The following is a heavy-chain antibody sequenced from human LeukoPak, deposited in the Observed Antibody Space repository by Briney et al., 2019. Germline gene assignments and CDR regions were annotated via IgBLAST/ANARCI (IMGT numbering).Heavy chain of an antibody. CDR2: ITASGGST. D-gene: IGHD4-23*01. CDR1: GFTFSSYA. J-gene: IGHJ4*02. Sequence: GGSLRLSCAVSGFTFSSYAMTWVRQTPGKGLEWVSAITASGGSTYYADSVKGRFTISRDNSKNTLYLQVNSLRAQDTAVYYCAKYDYGGNPNEYYFDYWGQGTLVTVSS. CDR3: AKYDYGGNPNEYYFDY. V-gene: IGHV3-23*01.